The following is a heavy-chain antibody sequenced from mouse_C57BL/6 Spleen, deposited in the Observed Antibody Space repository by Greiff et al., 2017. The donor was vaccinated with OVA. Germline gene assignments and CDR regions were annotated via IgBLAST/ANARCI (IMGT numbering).Heavy chain of an antibody. CDR3: ARVYYSNFYFDY. Sequence: EVMLVESEGGLVQPGSSMKPSCTASGFTFSDYYMAWVRQVPEKGLEWVANINYDGSSTYYLDSLKSRFIISRDNAKNILYLQMSSLKSEDTATYYCARVYYSNFYFDYWGQGTTLTVSS. D-gene: IGHD2-5*01. V-gene: IGHV5-16*01. CDR2: INYDGSST. CDR1: GFTFSDYY. J-gene: IGHJ2*01.